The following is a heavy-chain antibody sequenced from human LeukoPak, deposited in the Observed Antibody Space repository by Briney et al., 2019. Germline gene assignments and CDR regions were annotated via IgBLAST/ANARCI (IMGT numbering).Heavy chain of an antibody. CDR1: GYTFTGYY. CDR2: INPNSGGT. J-gene: IGHJ4*02. CDR3: ARGPPLQAARPFDY. D-gene: IGHD6-6*01. V-gene: IGHV1-2*02. Sequence: ASVKVSCKASGYTFTGYYMHWVRQAPGQGLEWMGWINPNSGGTNYAQKFQGRVTMTRDTSISTAYMELSRLRSDDTAVYYCARGPPLQAARPFDYWGRGTLVTVSS.